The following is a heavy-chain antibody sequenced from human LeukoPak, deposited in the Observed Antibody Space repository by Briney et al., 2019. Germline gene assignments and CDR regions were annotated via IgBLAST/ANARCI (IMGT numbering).Heavy chain of an antibody. D-gene: IGHD2-21*01. CDR2: IYPDDSDT. CDR1: GYSFATYW. J-gene: IGHJ6*03. CDR3: ARIPYYYYYMDV. V-gene: IGHV5-51*01. Sequence: GESLKISCKGSGYSFATYWIAWVRQMPGKGLEWMGIIYPDDSDTRYSPSFQGQVTISADKSISTAYLQWSSLKASDTAMYYCARIPYYYYYMDVWGKGTTVTVSS.